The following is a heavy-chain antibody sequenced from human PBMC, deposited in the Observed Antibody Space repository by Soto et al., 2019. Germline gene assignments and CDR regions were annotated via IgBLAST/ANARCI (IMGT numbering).Heavy chain of an antibody. CDR2: IIPIFGTA. J-gene: IGHJ6*02. CDR1: GGTFSSYA. CDR3: ARGKGMEENYYYYGLDI. D-gene: IGHD1-1*01. V-gene: IGHV1-69*13. Sequence: SVKVSCKASGGTFSSYAISWVRQAHGQGLEWMGGIIPIFGTANYAQKFQGRVTITADESTSTAYMELSSLRSEDTAVYYCARGKGMEENYYYYGLDIWGQGTTVTVSS.